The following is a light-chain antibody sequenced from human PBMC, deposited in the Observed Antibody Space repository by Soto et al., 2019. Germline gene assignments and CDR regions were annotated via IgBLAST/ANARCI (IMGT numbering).Light chain of an antibody. CDR2: GAS. CDR1: QSADSSY. V-gene: IGKV3-20*01. CDR3: QQYGSSRRLT. J-gene: IGKJ4*01. Sequence: EIVLTQSPGTLSLSPGERATLSCRASQSADSSYLAWYQQRPGQAPRLLIYGASTRATDIPDRFSGSGSGTDFSLTISRLEPEDFAVYYCQQYGSSRRLTFGGGTKMEIK.